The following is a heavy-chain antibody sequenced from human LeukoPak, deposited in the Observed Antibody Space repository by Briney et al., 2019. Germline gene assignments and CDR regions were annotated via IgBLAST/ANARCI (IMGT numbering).Heavy chain of an antibody. CDR3: ARLEDYYYDRSGSTDAFDI. CDR1: GGSISSGGYY. CDR2: IYYSGST. Sequence: SETLSLTCTVSGGSISSGGYYWSWICQHPGKGLEWIGYIYYSGSTYYNPSLKSRVTISVDTSKNQFSLKLSSVTAADTAVYYCARLEDYYYDRSGSTDAFDIWGQGTMVTVSS. J-gene: IGHJ3*02. D-gene: IGHD3-22*01. V-gene: IGHV4-31*03.